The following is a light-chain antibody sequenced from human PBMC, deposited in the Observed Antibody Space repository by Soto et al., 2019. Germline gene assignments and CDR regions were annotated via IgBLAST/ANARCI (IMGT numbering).Light chain of an antibody. CDR2: GAS. Sequence: EVVMTQSPDTLSVSPGETATLSCRASQSVSSNLAWYQQKLGQAPRLLIYGASTRATGISARVSGSGSGTEFTLTISRLEPEDFALYFCQQYHSSPLTFGQGTKVDIK. V-gene: IGKV3-15*01. CDR1: QSVSSN. J-gene: IGKJ1*01. CDR3: QQYHSSPLT.